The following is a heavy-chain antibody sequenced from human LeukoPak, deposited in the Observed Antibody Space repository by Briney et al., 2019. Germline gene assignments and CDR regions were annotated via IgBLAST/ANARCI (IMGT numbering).Heavy chain of an antibody. J-gene: IGHJ4*02. Sequence: ASVKVSCKASGYTFTSYCIHCVRRAPGQGLEWMGIINPSGGSTSYAQKFQGRVTMTRDTSIATAYMELTRLTSGDTAVYYCAREGAGGSWAGYWGQGTLVTVSS. V-gene: IGHV1-46*01. CDR2: INPSGGST. D-gene: IGHD3-10*01. CDR1: GYTFTSYC. CDR3: AREGAGGSWAGY.